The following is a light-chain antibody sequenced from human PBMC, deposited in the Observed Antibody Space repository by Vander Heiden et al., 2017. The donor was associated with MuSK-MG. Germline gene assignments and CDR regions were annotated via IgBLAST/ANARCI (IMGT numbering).Light chain of an antibody. CDR2: SDN. V-gene: IGLV2-23*01. CDR1: SSDVGSYNL. J-gene: IGLJ2*01. Sequence: QSALTQPASVSGSPGQSITVSCTGSSSDVGSYNLVSWYQQPPGKAPKLMIYSDNKRPSGVSNRFYGSKSGNTASLTITGLQAEDEGDYYCCSYEGRGTYLVLGRGTKLTVL. CDR3: CSYEGRGTYLV.